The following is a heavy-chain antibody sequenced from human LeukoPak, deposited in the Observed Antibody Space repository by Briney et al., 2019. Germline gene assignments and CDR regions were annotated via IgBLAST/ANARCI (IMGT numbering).Heavy chain of an antibody. V-gene: IGHV4-34*01. CDR2: INHSGST. Sequence: PSETLSLTCAVYGGSFSGYYWSWIRQPPGKGLEWIGEINHSGSTNYNPSLKNRVTISVDTSKNQFSLKLSSVTAADTAVYYCARQRITVAGEIDYWGQGTLVTVSS. CDR3: ARQRITVAGEIDY. CDR1: GGSFSGYY. D-gene: IGHD6-19*01. J-gene: IGHJ4*02.